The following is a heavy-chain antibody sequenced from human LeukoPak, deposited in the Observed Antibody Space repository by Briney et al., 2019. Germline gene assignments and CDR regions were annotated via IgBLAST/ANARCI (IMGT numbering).Heavy chain of an antibody. CDR3: VKFMADSHYMDV. J-gene: IGHJ6*03. CDR2: ISWDGRSK. Sequence: GGSLRLSCLAYEFNPENYDFYWVRQSPGKGLEWVSDISWDGRSKKYADAVKGRFTISRDNDKNSIYLQMNNLRIEDMGIYYCVKFMADSHYMDVWGRGTTVTISS. CDR1: EFNPENYD. D-gene: IGHD2-15*01. V-gene: IGHV3-9*02.